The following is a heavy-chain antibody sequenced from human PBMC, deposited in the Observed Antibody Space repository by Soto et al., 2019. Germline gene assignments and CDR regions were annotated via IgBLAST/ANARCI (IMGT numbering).Heavy chain of an antibody. CDR3: ARPKTIGAAAGKGWFDP. CDR2: INAGNGNT. D-gene: IGHD6-13*01. V-gene: IGHV1-3*01. CDR1: GYTFTSYA. Sequence: ASVKVSCKASGYTFTSYAMHWVRQVPGQRLEWMGWINAGNGNTKYSQKFQGRVTITRDTSASTAYMELSSLRSEDTAMYYCARPKTIGAAAGKGWFDPWGQGTLVTVSS. J-gene: IGHJ5*02.